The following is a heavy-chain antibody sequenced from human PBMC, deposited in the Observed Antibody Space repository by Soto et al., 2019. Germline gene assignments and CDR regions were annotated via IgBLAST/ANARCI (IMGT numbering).Heavy chain of an antibody. J-gene: IGHJ5*02. CDR2: INHSGSA. V-gene: IGHV4-34*01. CDR3: ARHRGIAVTGTTANWFDP. CDR1: GGSFSDYI. D-gene: IGHD6-19*01. Sequence: SETLSLTCDVYGGSFSDYIWTWIRQTPGKGLQWIGQINHSGSANYNPSLKSRVTISVHTSSSQFSLELSSVTAADTAVYYCARHRGIAVTGTTANWFDPWGQGTLVTVSS.